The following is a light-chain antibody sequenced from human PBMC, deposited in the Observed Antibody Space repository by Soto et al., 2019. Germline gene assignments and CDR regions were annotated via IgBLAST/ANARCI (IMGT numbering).Light chain of an antibody. V-gene: IGKV1-39*01. Sequence: DIQMTQSPSSLSASVGARSTILGRPSKTIGSFLIWYQQNQGKAPKLLIYAASSLQSGVPSRFSGSGSGTDFTLTISSLQPEDFATYYCQQSSSIPYTFGQGTKLEIK. CDR1: KTIGSF. CDR2: AAS. J-gene: IGKJ2*01. CDR3: QQSSSIPYT.